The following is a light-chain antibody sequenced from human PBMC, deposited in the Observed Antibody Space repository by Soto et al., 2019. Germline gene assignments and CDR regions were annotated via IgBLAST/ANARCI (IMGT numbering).Light chain of an antibody. CDR2: GAS. J-gene: IGKJ4*01. CDR3: QQYNGWPLT. CDR1: QSVSSN. V-gene: IGKV3-15*01. Sequence: EIVMTQSPATLSVSPGERATLSCRASQSVSSNLAWYQQKRGQAPRLLIYGASTRATGLPARISGSGSGTEFTLTISSLQSEDFALYYCQQYNGWPLTFGGGTKVEIK.